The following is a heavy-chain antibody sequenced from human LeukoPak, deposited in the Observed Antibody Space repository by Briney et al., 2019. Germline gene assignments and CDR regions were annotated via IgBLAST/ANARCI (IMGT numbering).Heavy chain of an antibody. CDR1: GFSFRSYA. J-gene: IGHJ6*03. CDR2: ILGSGGNT. V-gene: IGHV3-23*01. Sequence: GGSLRLSCAASGFSFRSYAMSWVRQAPGKGLEWVSSILGSGGNTYYADSVKGRFTISRDNSENTLYLQMSSLRAEDTALYYCAKDYLDGRDNFYYMDVWGNGTTVTVSS. CDR3: AKDYLDGRDNFYYMDV. D-gene: IGHD3-9*01.